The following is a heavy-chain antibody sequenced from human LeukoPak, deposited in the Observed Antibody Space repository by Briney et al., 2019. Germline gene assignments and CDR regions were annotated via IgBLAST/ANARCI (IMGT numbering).Heavy chain of an antibody. CDR1: GFIFSNNA. D-gene: IGHD4-23*01. CDR2: TSSNGDNR. CDR3: VKDRDYGGNSQIFDY. V-gene: IGHV3-64D*06. Sequence: GGSLRLSCSASGFIFSNNAMHWVRQAPGKGLEYVSATSSNGDNRYYADSVKGRFTISRDISKNTLYLQMSSLRADDTAVYYCVKDRDYGGNSQIFDYWGQGTLVTVSS. J-gene: IGHJ4*02.